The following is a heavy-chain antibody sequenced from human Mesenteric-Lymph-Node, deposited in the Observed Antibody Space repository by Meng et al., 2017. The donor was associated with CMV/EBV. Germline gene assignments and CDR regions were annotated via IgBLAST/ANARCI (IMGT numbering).Heavy chain of an antibody. CDR1: GGSVSSGSYY. CDR3: ARVAHSDYLFDY. V-gene: IGHV4-61*01. J-gene: IGHJ4*02. CDR2: ISNIGST. Sequence: SETLSLTCTVSGGSVSSGSYYWSWIRQPPGRGLEWIGYISNIGSTNYSPSLKSRVTISVDTSKNQFSLKLSSVTAADTALYYCARVAHSDYLFDYWGQGTRVTVSS. D-gene: IGHD4-11*01.